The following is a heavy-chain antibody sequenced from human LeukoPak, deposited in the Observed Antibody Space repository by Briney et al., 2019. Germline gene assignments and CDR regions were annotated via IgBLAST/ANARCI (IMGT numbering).Heavy chain of an antibody. Sequence: PSETLSLTCTVSGGSISSYYWSWIRQPPGKGLEWIGYIYYSGSTNYNPSLKSRVTISVDTSKNQFSLKLSSVTAADTAVYYCARFSTGGWFVYWGQGTLVTVS. J-gene: IGHJ4*02. CDR1: GGSISSYY. V-gene: IGHV4-59*01. D-gene: IGHD6-19*01. CDR2: IYYSGST. CDR3: ARFSTGGWFVY.